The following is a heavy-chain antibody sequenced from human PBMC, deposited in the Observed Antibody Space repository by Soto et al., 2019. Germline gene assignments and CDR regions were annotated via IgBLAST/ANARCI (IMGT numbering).Heavy chain of an antibody. CDR1: GGSITSGADY. CDR3: ARRLTSVRGALVWGYMDV. D-gene: IGHD3-10*01. Sequence: QVQLQESGPGLVKPSQTLSLTCTVSGGSITSGADYWTWIRQHPGKGLEWIGYIYYTGSTSYNPSLQSPRSISVDTSKNQCSLSLSSVTAADTAVYYCARRLTSVRGALVWGYMDVWGKGTTVTVSS. J-gene: IGHJ6*03. CDR2: IYYTGST. V-gene: IGHV4-31*01.